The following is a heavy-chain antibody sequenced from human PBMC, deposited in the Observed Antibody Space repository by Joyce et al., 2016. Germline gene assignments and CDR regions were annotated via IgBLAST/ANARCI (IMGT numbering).Heavy chain of an antibody. CDR3: ARLDPYNTTSGYFDS. J-gene: IGHJ4*02. Sequence: QLQLQESGSGLVKPSQTLSLTCAVSGDSISSGGFSWSWIRQPPGKGLEWIGYIYHTGHTDYNPSLKSRVTLSVDRSKNQFSLQMHSVTAADTAVYYCARLDPYNTTSGYFDSWGQGTLVAVSS. V-gene: IGHV4-30-2*01. D-gene: IGHD6-6*01. CDR2: IYHTGHT. CDR1: GDSISSGGFS.